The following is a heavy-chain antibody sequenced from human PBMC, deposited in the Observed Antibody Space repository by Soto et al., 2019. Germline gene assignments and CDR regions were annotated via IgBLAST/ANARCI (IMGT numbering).Heavy chain of an antibody. Sequence: TLSLTYTVSGGSISSYYWSWIRQPPGKGLEWIGYIYYSGSTNYNPSLKSRVTISVDTSKNQFSLKLSSVTAADTAVYYCARGRPQKGGYCSSTSCYSYYYYYMDVWGKGTTVTVSS. CDR1: GGSISSYY. J-gene: IGHJ6*03. CDR2: IYYSGST. D-gene: IGHD2-2*01. CDR3: ARGRPQKGGYCSSTSCYSYYYYYMDV. V-gene: IGHV4-59*01.